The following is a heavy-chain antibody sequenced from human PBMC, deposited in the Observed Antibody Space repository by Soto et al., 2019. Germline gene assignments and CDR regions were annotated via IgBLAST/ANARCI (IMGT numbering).Heavy chain of an antibody. J-gene: IGHJ4*02. V-gene: IGHV4-34*01. CDR3: ARGEDIVVVPAAREYYFDY. D-gene: IGHD2-2*01. CDR1: GGSFSGYY. CDR2: INHSGST. Sequence: PSETLSLTCAVYGGSFSGYYWSWIRQPPGKGLEWIGEINHSGSTNYNPSLKSRVTISVDTSKNKFSLKLSSVTAADTAVYYCARGEDIVVVPAAREYYFDYWGQGTLVTVSS.